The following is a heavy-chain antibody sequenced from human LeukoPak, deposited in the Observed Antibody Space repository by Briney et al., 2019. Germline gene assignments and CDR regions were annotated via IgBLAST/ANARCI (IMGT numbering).Heavy chain of an antibody. CDR2: INPSGGTT. CDR1: GYTFTSYH. CDR3: ARVYSSRGDY. Sequence: ASVKVSCKASGYTFTSYHMHWVRQAPGQGLEWMGIINPSGGTTNYAQKLQGRVTMTTDTSTSTAYMELRSLRSDDTAVYYCARVYSSRGDYWGQGTLVTVSS. V-gene: IGHV1-46*01. J-gene: IGHJ4*02. D-gene: IGHD6-13*01.